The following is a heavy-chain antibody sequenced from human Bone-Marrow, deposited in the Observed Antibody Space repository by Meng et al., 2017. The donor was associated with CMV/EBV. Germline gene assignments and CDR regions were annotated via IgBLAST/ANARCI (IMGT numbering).Heavy chain of an antibody. V-gene: IGHV5-51*01. D-gene: IGHD2-2*02. CDR1: GYSFTSYW. J-gene: IGHJ6*02. CDR2: IYPGDSDT. CDR3: ARGLNVVVPAAIPNYYYYGMDV. Sequence: GESLKISCQGSGYSFTSYWIGWVRQMPGKGLEWMGIIYPGDSDTRYSPSFQGQVTISADKSISTAYLQWSSLKASDTAMYYCARGLNVVVPAAIPNYYYYGMDVWGQGTTVTVSS.